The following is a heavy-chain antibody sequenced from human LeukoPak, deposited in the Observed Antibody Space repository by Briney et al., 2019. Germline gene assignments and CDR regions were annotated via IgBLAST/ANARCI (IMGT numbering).Heavy chain of an antibody. Sequence: AASVKVSCKASGYTFTGYYMHWVRQAPGQGLEWMGWINPNSGGTNYAQKLQGRVTMTKDTSISTAYMELSRLRSDDTAVYYCARVLLLRYDSSGYYQHYFDYWGQGTLVTVSS. CDR1: GYTFTGYY. V-gene: IGHV1-2*02. CDR2: INPNSGGT. D-gene: IGHD3-22*01. CDR3: ARVLLLRYDSSGYYQHYFDY. J-gene: IGHJ4*02.